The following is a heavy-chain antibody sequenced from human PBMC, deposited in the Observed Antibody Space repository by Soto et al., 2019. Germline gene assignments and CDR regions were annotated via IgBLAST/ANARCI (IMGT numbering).Heavy chain of an antibody. CDR1: GGSFSGYY. CDR3: RVDTSSRGFDY. J-gene: IGHJ4*02. CDR2: INHSGST. Sequence: QVQLQQWCAGLLKPSETLSLTCAVYGGSFSGYYWSWIRQPPGKGLEWIGEINHSGSTNYNPSLKSRVTISVDTSKNQFSLRLSSVTAADTAVYYCRVDTSSRGFDYWGQGTLVTVSS. D-gene: IGHD6-6*01. V-gene: IGHV4-34*01.